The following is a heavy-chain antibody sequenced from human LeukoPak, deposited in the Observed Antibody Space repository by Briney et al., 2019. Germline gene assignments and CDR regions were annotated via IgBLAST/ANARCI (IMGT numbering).Heavy chain of an antibody. V-gene: IGHV1-69*05. J-gene: IGHJ6*03. CDR2: IIPIFGTA. CDR1: GGTFSSYA. Sequence: ASVKVSCKASGGTFSSYAISWVRQAPGQGLEWMGGIIPIFGTANYAQKLQGRVTITTDESTSTAYMELSSLRSEDTAVYYCASGGGSSWYNYYYYYMDVWGKGTTVTVSS. CDR3: ASGGGSSWYNYYYYYMDV. D-gene: IGHD6-13*01.